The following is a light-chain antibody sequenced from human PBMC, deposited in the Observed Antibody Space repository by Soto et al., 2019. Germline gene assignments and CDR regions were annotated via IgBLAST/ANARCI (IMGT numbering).Light chain of an antibody. Sequence: QSFLAQPASVSGSPGRSITISCTGTSSDVGGYNYVSWYQQHPGKAPKLMIYAVTDRPSGVSSRFSGSKSGNTASLTISGLQAEDEADYYCSSYTSGSTLFGTGTKVTV. V-gene: IGLV2-14*01. CDR2: AVT. CDR3: SSYTSGSTL. J-gene: IGLJ1*01. CDR1: SSDVGGYNY.